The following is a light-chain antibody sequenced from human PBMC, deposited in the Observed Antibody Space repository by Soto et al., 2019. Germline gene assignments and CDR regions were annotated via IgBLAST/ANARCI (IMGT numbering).Light chain of an antibody. CDR3: QQYGRSPPFG. CDR1: QSVSSSY. CDR2: GAS. Sequence: EIVLTQSPGTLSLSPGERATLSCRASQSVSSSYLAWYQQKPGQAPRLLIYGASSRATGIPDRFSGSGSGTDFTLTISRLEPEDFAVYYCQQYGRSPPFGFGGGTKVEIK. J-gene: IGKJ4*01. V-gene: IGKV3-20*01.